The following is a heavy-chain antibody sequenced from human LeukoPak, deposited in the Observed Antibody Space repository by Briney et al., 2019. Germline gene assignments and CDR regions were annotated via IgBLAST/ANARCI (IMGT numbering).Heavy chain of an antibody. Sequence: SETLSLTCAVSGASISSGAYSWSWIRQPPGKGLEWIGYIFHSGSTSYNPSLKSRVTISVDRSKNEFSLILNSVTAADTAVYYCARSHYYDRSGYPLYYWGQGTLVTVSS. CDR2: IFHSGST. CDR3: ARSHYYDRSGYPLYY. J-gene: IGHJ4*02. CDR1: GASISSGAYS. D-gene: IGHD3-22*01. V-gene: IGHV4-30-2*01.